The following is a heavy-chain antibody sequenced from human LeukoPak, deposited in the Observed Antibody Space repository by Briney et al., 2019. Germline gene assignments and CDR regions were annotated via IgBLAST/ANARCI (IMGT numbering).Heavy chain of an antibody. CDR2: IKQDGSEK. CDR3: ARDLTHSGWYDDYFDY. Sequence: GGSLRLSCAASGFTFSSYWMSWVRQAPGKGLEWVANIKQDGSEKYYVDSVKGRLTISRDNAKNSLYLQMNSLRAEDTAVYYCARDLTHSGWYDDYFDYWGQGTLVTVSS. CDR1: GFTFSSYW. V-gene: IGHV3-7*03. J-gene: IGHJ4*02. D-gene: IGHD6-19*01.